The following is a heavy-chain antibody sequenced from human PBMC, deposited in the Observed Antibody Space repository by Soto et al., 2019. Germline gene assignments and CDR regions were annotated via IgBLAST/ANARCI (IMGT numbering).Heavy chain of an antibody. D-gene: IGHD3-10*01. J-gene: IGHJ6*02. Sequence: QVQLVESGGGVVQPGRSLRLSCAASGFTFSSYGMHWVRQAPGKGVEWVAVIWYDGSNKYYADSVKGRFTISRDNSKNTLYLQMNSLRAEDTAVYYCARDTARAMVRIYYGMDVWGQGTTVTVSS. CDR2: IWYDGSNK. CDR3: ARDTARAMVRIYYGMDV. CDR1: GFTFSSYG. V-gene: IGHV3-33*01.